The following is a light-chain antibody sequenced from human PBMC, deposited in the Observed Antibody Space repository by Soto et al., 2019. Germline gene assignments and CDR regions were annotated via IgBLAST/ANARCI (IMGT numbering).Light chain of an antibody. CDR2: DSS. Sequence: DIQMTQSPSSLSASVGDRVTITCQASQDISNYLNWYQQKPGKAPKLLIYDSSNLETGVPSRFSGSGSGTDFTFTISSLQPEDIATYYCQQYDNLRGIVTFGPATKVHIK. V-gene: IGKV1-33*01. CDR1: QDISNY. J-gene: IGKJ3*01. CDR3: QQYDNLRGIVT.